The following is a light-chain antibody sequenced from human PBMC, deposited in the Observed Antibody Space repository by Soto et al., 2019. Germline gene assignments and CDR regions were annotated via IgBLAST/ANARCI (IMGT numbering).Light chain of an antibody. Sequence: EIVMTQSPATLSVSPGERATLSCRASQSVSSNLAWYQQKPGQAPSLLIYGASTRATGIPARFSGSGSGADFTLTNSTLQSEAFAVYYCQQYNNWPPCTFGQGTKLEIK. CDR2: GAS. V-gene: IGKV3-15*01. J-gene: IGKJ2*02. CDR1: QSVSSN. CDR3: QQYNNWPPCT.